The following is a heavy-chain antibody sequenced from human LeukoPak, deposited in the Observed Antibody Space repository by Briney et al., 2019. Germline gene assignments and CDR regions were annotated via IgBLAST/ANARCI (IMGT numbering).Heavy chain of an antibody. D-gene: IGHD2-2*02. CDR2: IIPIFGTA. CDR1: GGTFSSYA. J-gene: IGHJ4*02. V-gene: IGHV1-69*05. CDR3: ARGPMNTPGLFDY. Sequence: SVKVSCKASGGTFSSYAISWVRQAPGQGLEWMGGIIPIFGTANYAQKFQGRVTITTDESTSTAYMELSSLRSEDTAVYYCARGPMNTPGLFDYWGQGTLVTVSS.